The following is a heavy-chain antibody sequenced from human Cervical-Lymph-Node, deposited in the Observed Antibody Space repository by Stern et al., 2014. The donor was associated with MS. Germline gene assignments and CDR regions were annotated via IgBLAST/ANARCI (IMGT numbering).Heavy chain of an antibody. CDR1: GGSISSYY. J-gene: IGHJ5*02. Sequence: QVQLQESGPGLVKPSETLSLTCTVSGGSISSYYWSWIRQPPGKGLEWVGYISYSGSNNYNPSLKSRVTISVDTSKNQFSLKLSSVTAADTAVYYCARGATQAFDPWGQGTLVTVSS. CDR3: ARGATQAFDP. CDR2: ISYSGSN. V-gene: IGHV4-59*01.